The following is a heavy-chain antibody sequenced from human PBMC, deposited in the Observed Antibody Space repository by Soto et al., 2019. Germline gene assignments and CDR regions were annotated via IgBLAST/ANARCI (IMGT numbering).Heavy chain of an antibody. Sequence: GESLKISCQASESTFPNYWINWVRQVPGKGLEWMGRIDPDDSQTNYSPSVRGHVTISVDKSVNTVFLQWDSLKASANDIYYCAPRMTLVEWGQGTLVTVSS. CDR1: ESTFPNYW. CDR2: IDPDDSQT. V-gene: IGHV5-10-1*01. D-gene: IGHD2-8*02. CDR3: APRMTLVE. J-gene: IGHJ4*02.